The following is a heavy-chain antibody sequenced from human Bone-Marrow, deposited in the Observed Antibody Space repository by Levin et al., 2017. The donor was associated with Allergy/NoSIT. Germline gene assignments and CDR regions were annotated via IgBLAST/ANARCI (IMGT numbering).Heavy chain of an antibody. D-gene: IGHD3-10*01. J-gene: IGHJ5*02. CDR2: MNPKSGHT. CDR1: RNNFPEYD. CDR3: GKGGGSATYDGIDP. Sequence: ASVKVSCKASRNNFPEYDINWVRQATGQGLEWMGWMNPKSGHTGYSQQFQGRVSMTWDTSTNTAYLEVTSLRSEDTALYYCGKGGGSATYDGIDPWGQGTLVTVSS. V-gene: IGHV1-8*01.